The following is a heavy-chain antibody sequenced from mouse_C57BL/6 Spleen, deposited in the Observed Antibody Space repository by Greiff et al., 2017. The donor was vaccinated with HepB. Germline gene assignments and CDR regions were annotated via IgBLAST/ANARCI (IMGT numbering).Heavy chain of an antibody. CDR1: GYTFTDYY. J-gene: IGHJ4*01. CDR2: IYPGSGNT. V-gene: IGHV1-76*01. D-gene: IGHD1-3*01. CDR3: ARQYRMDY. Sequence: QVQLKESGAELVRPGASVKLSCKASGYTFTDYYINWVKQRPGQGLEWIARIYPGSGNTYYNEKFKGKATLTAEKSSSTAYMQLSSLTSEDSAVYFCARQYRMDYWGQGTSVTVSS.